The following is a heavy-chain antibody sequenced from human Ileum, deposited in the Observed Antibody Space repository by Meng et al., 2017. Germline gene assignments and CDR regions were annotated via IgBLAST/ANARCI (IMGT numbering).Heavy chain of an antibody. CDR2: IIPIFGTA. V-gene: IGHV1-69*06. D-gene: IGHD3-22*01. CDR3: ARERAGYSYDTSGSFDY. J-gene: IGHJ4*02. CDR1: GGTLSSYA. Sequence: QVQVVQSGAGVGRPGSSLKVSCKASGGTLSSYAISWVRQAPGQGLEWMGGIIPIFGTANYAQKFQGRVTITADKSTSTAYMELSSLRSEDTAVYYCARERAGYSYDTSGSFDYWGQGTLVTVSS.